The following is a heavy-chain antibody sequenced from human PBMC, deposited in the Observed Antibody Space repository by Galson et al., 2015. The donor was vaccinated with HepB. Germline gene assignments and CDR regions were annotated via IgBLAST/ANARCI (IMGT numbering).Heavy chain of an antibody. J-gene: IGHJ4*02. CDR1: GGSISSYY. Sequence: ETLSLTCTVSGGSISSYYWSWIRQPAGKGLEWIGRIYTSGSTNYNPSLKSRVTMSVDTSKNQFSLKLSSVTAADTAVYYCARARYNWNDDPWRDVFDYWGQGTLVTVSS. CDR3: ARARYNWNDDPWRDVFDY. CDR2: IYTSGST. V-gene: IGHV4-4*07. D-gene: IGHD1-20*01.